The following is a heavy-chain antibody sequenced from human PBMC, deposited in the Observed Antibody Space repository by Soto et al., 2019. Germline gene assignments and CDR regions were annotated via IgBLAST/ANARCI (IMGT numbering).Heavy chain of an antibody. CDR2: ISGNSGYI. Sequence: EVQLVESGGGLVKPGGSLRLSCAGSGFFFSSYTMNWVRQAPGKGLEWVSSISGNSGYIYYADSVKGRFTISRDNAKNSLFLQMKNLRAEGTAVYYCASEITVDGRAGYWGQGTLVTVSS. J-gene: IGHJ4*02. CDR3: ASEITVDGRAGY. D-gene: IGHD6-19*01. V-gene: IGHV3-21*01. CDR1: GFFFSSYT.